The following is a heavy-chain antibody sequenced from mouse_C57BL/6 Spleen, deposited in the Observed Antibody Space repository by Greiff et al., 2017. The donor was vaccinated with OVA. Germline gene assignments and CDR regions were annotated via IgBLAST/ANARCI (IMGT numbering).Heavy chain of an antibody. CDR1: GFTFSSYA. D-gene: IGHD2-13*01. CDR2: ISDGGRYT. J-gene: IGHJ3*01. V-gene: IGHV5-4*01. CDR3: AREGEGYPGFAY. Sequence: EVKVVESGGGLVKPGGSLKLSCAASGFTFSSYAMSWVRQTPGKRLEWVATISDGGRYTYYPDNVKGRFTISRDNAKNNLYLQMSDVKSKDTAMYYCAREGEGYPGFAYGGKGTLVTVSA.